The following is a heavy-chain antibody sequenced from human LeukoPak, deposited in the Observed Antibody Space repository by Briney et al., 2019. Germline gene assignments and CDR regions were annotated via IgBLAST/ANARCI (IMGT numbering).Heavy chain of an antibody. CDR1: GGTFSSYA. Sequence: SVKVSYKASGGTFSSYAISWVRQAPGQGLEWMGGIIPIFGTANYAQKFQGRVTITTDESTSTAYMELSSLRSEDTAVYYCARGGSHGSGSRYWGQGTLVTVSS. V-gene: IGHV1-69*05. D-gene: IGHD3-10*01. CDR3: ARGGSHGSGSRY. J-gene: IGHJ4*02. CDR2: IIPIFGTA.